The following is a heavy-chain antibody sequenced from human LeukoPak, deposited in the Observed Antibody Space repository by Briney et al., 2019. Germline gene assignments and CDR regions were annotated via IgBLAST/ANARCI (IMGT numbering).Heavy chain of an antibody. Sequence: SETLSFTCTVSGGSISSYYWSWIRQPPGKGLEWIGYIYYSGSTNYNPSLKSRVTISVDTSKNQFSLKLSSVTAADTAVYYCAREIGYYGSGTILGAFDIWGQGTMVTVSS. D-gene: IGHD3-10*01. CDR2: IYYSGST. V-gene: IGHV4-59*01. CDR3: AREIGYYGSGTILGAFDI. CDR1: GGSISSYY. J-gene: IGHJ3*02.